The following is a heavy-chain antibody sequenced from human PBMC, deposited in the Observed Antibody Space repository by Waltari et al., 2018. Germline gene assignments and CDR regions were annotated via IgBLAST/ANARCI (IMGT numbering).Heavy chain of an antibody. CDR2: IYSGGST. CDR1: GFTFSSYA. D-gene: IGHD6-13*01. V-gene: IGHV3-23*03. Sequence: EVQLLESGGGLVQPGGSLRLSCAASGFTFSSYAMSWVRQAPGKGLEWVSVIYSGGSTYYADSVKGRFTISRDNSKNTLYLQMNSLRAEDTAVYYCAKDRGRRAAAVSAFDIWGQGTMVTVSS. J-gene: IGHJ3*02. CDR3: AKDRGRRAAAVSAFDI.